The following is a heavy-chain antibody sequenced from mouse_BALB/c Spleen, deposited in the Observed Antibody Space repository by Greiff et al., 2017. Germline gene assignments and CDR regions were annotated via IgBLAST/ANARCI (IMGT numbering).Heavy chain of an antibody. Sequence: VQLQESGAELVKPGASVKLSCKASGYTFTSYYMYWVKQRPGQGLEWIGEINPSNGGTNFNEKFKSKATLTVDKSSSTAYMQLSSLTSEDSAVYYCTREAGTTVVAPFDVWGAGTTVTVSS. V-gene: IGHV1S81*02. J-gene: IGHJ1*01. D-gene: IGHD1-1*01. CDR2: INPSNGGT. CDR1: GYTFTSYY. CDR3: TREAGTTVVAPFDV.